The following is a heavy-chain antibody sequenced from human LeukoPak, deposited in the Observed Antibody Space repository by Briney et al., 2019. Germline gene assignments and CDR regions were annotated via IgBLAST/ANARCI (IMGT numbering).Heavy chain of an antibody. V-gene: IGHV4-39*01. J-gene: IGHJ4*02. CDR2: MYYSGST. Sequence: PWETLSLTCTVSGSSFSSSTYCWGWLRQPPGKGLEWIGRMYYSGSTYDNPSLKSRVTMAVDTSKTQISQKLSSVTAADTAVYYCARHAGGIAAAGTRPFDYWGQGTLVTVSS. CDR3: ARHAGGIAAAGTRPFDY. CDR1: GSSFSSSTYC. D-gene: IGHD6-13*01.